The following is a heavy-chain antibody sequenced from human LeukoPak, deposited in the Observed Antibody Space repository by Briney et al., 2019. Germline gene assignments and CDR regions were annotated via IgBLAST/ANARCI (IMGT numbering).Heavy chain of an antibody. CDR1: GFTFSSYA. D-gene: IGHD3-10*01. CDR2: ISYDGSNK. J-gene: IGHJ6*02. Sequence: QPGGSLRLSCAVSGFTFSSYAMNWVRQAPGKGLEWVAFISYDGSNKYYADSVKGRFTISRDNSKNTLYLQMNSLRAEDTAVYYCASQGGLLWFGELSGGMDVWGQGTTVTVSS. CDR3: ASQGGLLWFGELSGGMDV. V-gene: IGHV3-30-3*01.